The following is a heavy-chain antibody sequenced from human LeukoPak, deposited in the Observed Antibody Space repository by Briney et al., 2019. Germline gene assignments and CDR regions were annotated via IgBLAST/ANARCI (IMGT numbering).Heavy chain of an antibody. CDR2: IIPIFGTA. J-gene: IGHJ4*02. CDR1: GGTFSSYA. CDR3: ARVDLWGQRDFRYY. D-gene: IGHD2/OR15-2a*01. Sequence: SVKVSCKASGGTFSSYAISWVRQAPGQGLEWMGGIIPIFGTANYAQKFQGRVTITTDESTSTAYTELSSLRSEDTAVYYCARVDLWGQRDFRYYWGQGTLVTVSS. V-gene: IGHV1-69*05.